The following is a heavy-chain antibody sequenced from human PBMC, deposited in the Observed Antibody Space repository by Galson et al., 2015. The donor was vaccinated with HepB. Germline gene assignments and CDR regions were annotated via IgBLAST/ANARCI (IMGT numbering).Heavy chain of an antibody. CDR1: GYTFTGYY. D-gene: IGHD6-13*01. J-gene: IGHJ5*02. Sequence: SVKVSCKASGYTFTGYYMHWVRQAPGQGLEWMGWINPNSGGTNYAQKFQGRVTMTRDTSISTAYMELSRLRSDDTAVYYCARVRGIANWFDPWGQGTLVTVSS. CDR3: ARVRGIANWFDP. V-gene: IGHV1-2*02. CDR2: INPNSGGT.